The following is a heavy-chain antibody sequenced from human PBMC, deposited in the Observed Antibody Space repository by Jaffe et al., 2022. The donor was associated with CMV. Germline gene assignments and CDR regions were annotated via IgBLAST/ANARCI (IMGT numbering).Heavy chain of an antibody. CDR2: ISGYNGNT. V-gene: IGHV1-18*01. CDR3: AREEYTSSGYYTRFFDY. Sequence: QVQLVQSGPEVKKAGASVKVSCKTSGYSFTSYTISWARQAPGQGLEWMGRISGYNGNTNYAQKLQGRVTMTTDTSTSTAYMELRSLISDDTAVYYCAREEYTSSGYYTRFFDYWGQGTLVTVSS. CDR1: GYSFTSYT. J-gene: IGHJ4*02. D-gene: IGHD3-22*01.